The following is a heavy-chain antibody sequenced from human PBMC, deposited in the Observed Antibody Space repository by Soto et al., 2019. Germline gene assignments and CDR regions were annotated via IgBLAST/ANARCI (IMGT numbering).Heavy chain of an antibody. CDR3: ARTTTPPFEYFQH. V-gene: IGHV3-11*01. CDR2: ISSSGSTI. CDR1: GFTFSDYY. J-gene: IGHJ1*01. Sequence: KSGGSLRLSCAASGFTFSDYYMSWIRQAPGKGLEWVSYISSSGSTIYYADSVKGRFTISRDNAKNSLYLQMNSLRAEDTAVYYCARTTTPPFEYFQHWGQGTLVTVSS. D-gene: IGHD1-26*01.